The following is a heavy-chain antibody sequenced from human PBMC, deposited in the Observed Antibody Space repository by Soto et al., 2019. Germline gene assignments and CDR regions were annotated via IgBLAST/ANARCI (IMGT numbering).Heavy chain of an antibody. CDR2: ISGSGGST. J-gene: IGHJ4*02. V-gene: IGHV3-23*01. Sequence: GGPLRLSCAASGFTFSSYAMSWVRQAPGKGLEWVSAISGSGGSTYYADSVKGRFTISRDNSKNTLYLQMNSLRAEDTAVYYCAKLGGDVVVVAATVVDWGQGTLVTVSS. CDR3: AKLGGDVVVVAATVVD. CDR1: GFTFSSYA. D-gene: IGHD2-15*01.